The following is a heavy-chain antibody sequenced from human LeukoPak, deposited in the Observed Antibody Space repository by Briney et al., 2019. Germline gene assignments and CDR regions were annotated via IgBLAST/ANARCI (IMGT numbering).Heavy chain of an antibody. CDR3: AKGTGEGYTYGRYFFDY. J-gene: IGHJ4*02. CDR2: INPNSGGT. Sequence: SVKVSCKASGYTFTGYYMHWVRQAPGQGLEWMGWINPNSGGTNYAQKFQGRVTMTRDTSISTAYMELSRLRFDDTAVYYCAKGTGEGYTYGRYFFDYWGQGTLVTVSS. D-gene: IGHD5-18*01. V-gene: IGHV1-2*02. CDR1: GYTFTGYY.